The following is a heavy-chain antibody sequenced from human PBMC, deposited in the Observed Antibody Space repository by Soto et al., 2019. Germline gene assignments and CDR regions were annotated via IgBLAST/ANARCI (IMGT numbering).Heavy chain of an antibody. CDR2: ISAYNTKT. Sequence: QFQLVQSGAEVKKPGASVKVSCKTSGYTFTSYHISWVRQAPGQGLEWMGWISAYNTKTNYAQKFQGRVTMTTDTLTTTAYMELRSLRSDDTAVYYCARDTPPTDNWGQGTLVTVSS. V-gene: IGHV1-18*01. CDR1: GYTFTSYH. J-gene: IGHJ4*02. CDR3: ARDTPPTDN.